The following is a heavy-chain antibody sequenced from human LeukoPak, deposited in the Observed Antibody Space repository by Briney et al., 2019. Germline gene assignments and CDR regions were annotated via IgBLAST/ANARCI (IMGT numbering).Heavy chain of an antibody. CDR1: GGSFSGYY. J-gene: IGHJ4*02. CDR2: INHSGST. Sequence: SETLSLTCAVYGGSFSGYYWSWIRQPPGKGLEWIGEINHSGSTNYNPSLKSRVTISVDTSKNQFSLKLSSVTAADTAVYYCARNGVPQHEVDYWGQGTLVTVSS. CDR3: ARNGVPQHEVDY. V-gene: IGHV4-34*01. D-gene: IGHD2-8*01.